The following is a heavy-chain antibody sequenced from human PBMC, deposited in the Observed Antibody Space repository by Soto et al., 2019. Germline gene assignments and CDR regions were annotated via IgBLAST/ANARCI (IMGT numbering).Heavy chain of an antibody. CDR3: ARGHGDYQGAFDI. CDR2: IIPIFGTA. Sequence: SVKVSCKASGGTFSSYAISWVRQAPGQGLEWMGRIIPIFGTANYAQKFQGRVTITADESTSTAYMELSSLRSEDTAVYYCARGHGDYQGAFDIWGQGTMVTVSS. J-gene: IGHJ3*02. D-gene: IGHD4-17*01. CDR1: GGTFSSYA. V-gene: IGHV1-69*13.